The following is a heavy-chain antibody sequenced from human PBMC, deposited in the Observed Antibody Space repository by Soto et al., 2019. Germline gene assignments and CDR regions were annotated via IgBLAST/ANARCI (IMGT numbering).Heavy chain of an antibody. Sequence: PGGSLRLSCSASGFTFSSYAMHWVRQAPGKGLEYVSAISSNGGSTYYADSVKGRFTISRDNSKNTLYLQMSSLRAEDTAVYYCVKDMGRIAVAGTGVYWGQGTLVTVSS. V-gene: IGHV3-64D*08. D-gene: IGHD6-19*01. CDR3: VKDMGRIAVAGTGVY. CDR2: ISSNGGST. CDR1: GFTFSSYA. J-gene: IGHJ4*02.